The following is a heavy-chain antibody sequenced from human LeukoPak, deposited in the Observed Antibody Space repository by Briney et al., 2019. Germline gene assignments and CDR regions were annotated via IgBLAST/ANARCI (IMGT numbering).Heavy chain of an antibody. J-gene: IGHJ4*02. V-gene: IGHV3-21*01. Sequence: GGSLRLSCAASGFTFSSYSMNWVRQAPGKGLEWVSSISSSSSYIYYADSVKGRFTISRDNAKNTLYLQMNSLRAEDTAVYYCAREREMATIVGGYWGQGTLVTVSS. D-gene: IGHD5-24*01. CDR3: AREREMATIVGGY. CDR1: GFTFSSYS. CDR2: ISSSSSYI.